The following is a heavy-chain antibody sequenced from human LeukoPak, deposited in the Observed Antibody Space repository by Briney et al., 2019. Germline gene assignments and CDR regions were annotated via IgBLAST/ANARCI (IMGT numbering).Heavy chain of an antibody. CDR1: GGSFSGYY. CDR2: INHSEST. D-gene: IGHD2-2*01. V-gene: IGHV4-34*01. CDR3: ARARRSSTSLIGGMDV. Sequence: PETLSVTCAVYGGSFSGYYWSWIRQPPGKGVEWVGEINHSESTNYNPSLKSRVTISVDKSKNQFSLKLSSVTAADTAVYYCARARRSSTSLIGGMDVWGQGTTVTVSS. J-gene: IGHJ6*02.